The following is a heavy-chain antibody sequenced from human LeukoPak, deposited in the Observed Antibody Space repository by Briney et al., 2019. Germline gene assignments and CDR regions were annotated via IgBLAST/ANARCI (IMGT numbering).Heavy chain of an antibody. CDR2: INSDGSST. D-gene: IGHD2-2*01. J-gene: IGHJ3*01. Sequence: PGGSLRLSCAASGFTFSSYWMHWVRQAPGKGLVWVSRINSDGSSTSYADSVKGRFTISRDNAKNTLYLQMNSLRAEDTAVYYCASPAPEGYCSSTSCPGAFDLWGQGTMVSVSS. V-gene: IGHV3-74*01. CDR1: GFTFSSYW. CDR3: ASPAPEGYCSSTSCPGAFDL.